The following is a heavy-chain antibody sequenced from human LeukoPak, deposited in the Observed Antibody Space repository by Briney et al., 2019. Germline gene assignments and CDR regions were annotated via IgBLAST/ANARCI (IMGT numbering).Heavy chain of an antibody. CDR1: GGSISSSSYY. CDR3: ARSGVGRFGELFRGSAFDY. J-gene: IGHJ4*02. Sequence: PSETLSLTCTVSGGSISSSSYYWGWIRQPPGKGLERIGSIYYSGSTYYNPSLKSRVTISVDTSKNQFSLKLSSVTAADTAVYCCARSGVGRFGELFRGSAFDYWGQGTLVTVSS. V-gene: IGHV4-39*01. CDR2: IYYSGST. D-gene: IGHD3-10*01.